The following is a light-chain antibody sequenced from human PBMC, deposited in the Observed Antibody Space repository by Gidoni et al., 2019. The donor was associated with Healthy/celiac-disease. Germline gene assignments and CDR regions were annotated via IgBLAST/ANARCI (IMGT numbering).Light chain of an antibody. Sequence: QSVLTQPPSVSGAPGQRVTISCTGSSSNTGAGYDVHWYQQLPGTAPKLLIYGNSNRPSGVPDRFSGSKSGTSASLAITGLQAEDEADYYCKSYDSSLSGGVLGGGTKLTVL. CDR3: KSYDSSLSGGV. CDR1: SSNTGAGYD. CDR2: GNS. J-gene: IGLJ3*02. V-gene: IGLV1-40*01.